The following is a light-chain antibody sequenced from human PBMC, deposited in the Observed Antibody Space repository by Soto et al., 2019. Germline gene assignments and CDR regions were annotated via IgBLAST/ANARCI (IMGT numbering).Light chain of an antibody. CDR3: QKYNSYPWT. CDR2: KAS. V-gene: IGKV1-5*03. Sequence: DIQMTQSPSTLSASVGDRVTITCRASQSISSWLAWYQQKPGKAPNLLIYKASSLESGVPSRFRGSGSGTEFTLTISSLQPDDFATYYCQKYNSYPWTFGQGTQVEIK. J-gene: IGKJ1*01. CDR1: QSISSW.